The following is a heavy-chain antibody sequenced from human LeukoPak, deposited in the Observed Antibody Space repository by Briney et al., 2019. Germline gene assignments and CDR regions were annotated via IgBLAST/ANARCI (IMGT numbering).Heavy chain of an antibody. CDR3: ARVWGYCSSTSCYYWFDP. V-gene: IGHV3-53*01. CDR1: GFTVSSNY. D-gene: IGHD2-2*01. J-gene: IGHJ5*02. Sequence: PGGSLRLSCAASGFTVSSNYMSWVRQAPGKGLEWVSVTYSNGRTYYADSVKGRFTISRDISKNTLYLQMNSLRAEDTAVYYCARVWGYCSSTSCYYWFDPWGQGTLVTVSS. CDR2: TYSNGRT.